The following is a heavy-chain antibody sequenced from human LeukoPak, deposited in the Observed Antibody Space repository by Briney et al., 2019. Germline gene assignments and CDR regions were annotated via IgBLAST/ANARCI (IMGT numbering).Heavy chain of an antibody. J-gene: IGHJ4*02. D-gene: IGHD4-17*01. CDR3: ANGRYGDPHFDY. V-gene: IGHV3-7*01. Sequence: GGSLRLSCAASGFTFSSYWMSWVRQAPGKGLEWVANIKQDGSQKNYVDSVKGRFTISRDNAKNSLYLQMNSLGAEDTAVYYCANGRYGDPHFDYWGQGTLVTVSS. CDR2: IKQDGSQK. CDR1: GFTFSSYW.